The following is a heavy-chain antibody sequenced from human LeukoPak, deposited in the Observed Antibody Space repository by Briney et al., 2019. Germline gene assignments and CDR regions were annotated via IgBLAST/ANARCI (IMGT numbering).Heavy chain of an antibody. CDR1: GFSFSGHW. J-gene: IGHJ4*02. CDR3: AKDKDCGGDCYPGAIDY. Sequence: GGSLRLSCTASGFSFSGHWMHWARQLPGKGLVWVSRISPTGSTTSYADSVKGRFTISRDNSKNTLYLQMNSLRAEDTAVYYCAKDKDCGGDCYPGAIDYWGQGTLVTVSS. CDR2: ISPTGSTT. V-gene: IGHV3-74*01. D-gene: IGHD2-21*02.